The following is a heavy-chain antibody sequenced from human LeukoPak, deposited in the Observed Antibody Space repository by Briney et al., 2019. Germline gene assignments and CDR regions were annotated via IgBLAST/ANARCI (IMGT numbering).Heavy chain of an antibody. D-gene: IGHD6-13*01. Sequence: PSETLSLTCTVSDDSITIYYWTWIRQPPGKGLEWIGYIYYSGSTNYNPSLKSRVTISVDTSKNQFSLKLSSVTAADTAVYYCAREFAAAGSFDYWGQGTLVTVSS. CDR1: DDSITIYY. CDR2: IYYSGST. V-gene: IGHV4-59*12. J-gene: IGHJ4*02. CDR3: AREFAAAGSFDY.